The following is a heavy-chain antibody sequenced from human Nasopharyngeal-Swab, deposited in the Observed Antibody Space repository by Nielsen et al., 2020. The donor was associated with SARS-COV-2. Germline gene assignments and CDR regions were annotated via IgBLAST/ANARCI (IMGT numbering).Heavy chain of an antibody. CDR1: GFSFTSSA. J-gene: IGHJ4*02. D-gene: IGHD3-3*01. CDR2: IVVGSGNT. CDR3: AAGVYYDFWSGYPPLDY. V-gene: IGHV1-58*01. Sequence: SVKVSCKASGFSFTSSAVQWVRQARGQRLEWIGWIVVGSGNTNYAQKFQERVTITRDMSTSTAYMELSSLRSEDTAVYYCAAGVYYDFWSGYPPLDYWGQGTLVTVSS.